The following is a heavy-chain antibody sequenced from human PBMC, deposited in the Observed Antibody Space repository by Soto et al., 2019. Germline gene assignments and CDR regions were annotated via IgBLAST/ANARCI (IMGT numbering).Heavy chain of an antibody. Sequence: QVQLVQSGAEVKKPGASVKVSCKASGYTFTSYGISWVRQAPGQGLEWMGWISAYNGNTNYAQKPQGRVPMTTDPSTSTAYMGLRSLRSYGTAGDYWAGDSGGGGDYWGQGTLVTVSS. D-gene: IGHD3-10*01. CDR1: GYTFTSYG. V-gene: IGHV1-18*01. J-gene: IGHJ4*02. CDR2: ISAYNGNT. CDR3: AGDSGGGGDY.